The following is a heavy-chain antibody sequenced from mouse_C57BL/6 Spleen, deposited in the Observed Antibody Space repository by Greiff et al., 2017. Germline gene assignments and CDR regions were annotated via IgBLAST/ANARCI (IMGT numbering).Heavy chain of an antibody. CDR3: ARSYYYGSSPYYAMDD. CDR1: GYSFTDYN. CDR2: INPNYGTT. Sequence: EVQLQQSGPELVKPGASVKISCKASGYSFTDYNMNWVKQSNGKSLEWIGVINPNYGTTSYNQKFKGKATLTVDQSSSTAYMQLNSLTSEDSAVYYGARSYYYGSSPYYAMDDWGQGTSVTVSS. J-gene: IGHJ4*01. V-gene: IGHV1-39*01. D-gene: IGHD1-1*01.